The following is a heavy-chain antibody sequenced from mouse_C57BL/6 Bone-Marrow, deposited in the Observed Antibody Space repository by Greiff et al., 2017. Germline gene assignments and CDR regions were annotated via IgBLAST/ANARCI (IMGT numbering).Heavy chain of an antibody. D-gene: IGHD3-3*01. V-gene: IGHV1-15*01. CDR1: GYTFTDYE. J-gene: IGHJ3*01. CDR2: IDPETGGT. Sequence: QVQLQQSGAELVRPGASVTLSCKASGYTFTDYEMHWVKQTPVHGLEWIGAIDPETGGTAYNQKFTGKAILTADKSSSTAYMELRSLTSEDSAVYYCTARARFAYWGQGTLVTVSA. CDR3: TARARFAY.